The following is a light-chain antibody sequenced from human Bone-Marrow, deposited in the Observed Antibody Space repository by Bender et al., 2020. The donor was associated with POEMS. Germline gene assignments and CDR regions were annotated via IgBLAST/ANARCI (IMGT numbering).Light chain of an antibody. J-gene: IGLJ3*02. CDR1: SSNIGAHA. V-gene: IGLV1-44*01. Sequence: QSVLTQPPSASGTPGQRVTISCSGASSNIGAHAVNWYQHLPGTAPNRLICSSHRRPSEVPDLFPGSRSGTPASLAISGLQSEDGAGYYSAVWADSLNGWVFGGGTKLTVL. CDR2: SSH. CDR3: AVWADSLNGWV.